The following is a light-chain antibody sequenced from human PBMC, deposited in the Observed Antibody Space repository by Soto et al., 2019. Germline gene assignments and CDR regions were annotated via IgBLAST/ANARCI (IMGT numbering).Light chain of an antibody. J-gene: IGKJ2*01. CDR2: GAS. V-gene: IGKV3-15*01. Sequence: EIVMTQSPATLSVSPGERATLSCRASQSVSSNLAWYQQKPGQAPRLLIYGASTSATGIPARFSGSGSGTEFTLTISSLQSEDFAVYYCQQYNNWPEKTFGQGTKLEIK. CDR1: QSVSSN. CDR3: QQYNNWPEKT.